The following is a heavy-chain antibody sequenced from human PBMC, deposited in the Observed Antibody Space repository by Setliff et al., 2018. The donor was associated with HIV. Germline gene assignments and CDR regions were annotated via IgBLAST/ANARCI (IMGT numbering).Heavy chain of an antibody. D-gene: IGHD3-10*01. Sequence: GGSLRLSCAASGFTFSSHAMSWVRQAPGKGLEWLSGISANGISTYYADSVKGRLTISRDNAKNTLYLQMNSLRAEDTAVYYCARSVIGYYYYGMDVWGQGTLVTVSS. J-gene: IGHJ6*02. CDR3: ARSVIGYYYYGMDV. V-gene: IGHV3-23*01. CDR2: ISANGIST. CDR1: GFTFSSHA.